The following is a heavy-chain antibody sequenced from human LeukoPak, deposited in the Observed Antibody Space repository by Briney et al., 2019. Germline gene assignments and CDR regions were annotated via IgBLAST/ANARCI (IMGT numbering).Heavy chain of an antibody. CDR2: ISYSGTT. CDR1: GGSISSSNYY. V-gene: IGHV4-39*01. J-gene: IGHJ5*02. Sequence: SETLSLTCTVSGGSISSSNYYWGWIRQPPGKGLEWIGSISYSGTTYYNPSLKSRVTISVDTSKNQFSLKLSSVTAADTAVYYCARQAVSSGWCPNNWFDPWGQGTRVTVSS. CDR3: ARQAVSSGWCPNNWFDP. D-gene: IGHD6-19*01.